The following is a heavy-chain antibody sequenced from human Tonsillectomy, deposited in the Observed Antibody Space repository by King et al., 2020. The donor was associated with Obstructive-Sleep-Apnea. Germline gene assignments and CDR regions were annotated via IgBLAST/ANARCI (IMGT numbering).Heavy chain of an antibody. CDR1: GGAIGSYGYF. CDR3: AAECGTTGARWFDP. Sequence: RLQLQESGPGLVKPSETLSLTCTVSGGAIGSYGYFWGWVRQAPGKGLGWITSIHNDGNTYYSPSLKSRVTISLDTSKNRIFLKVYSMTAADTAVYFCAAECGTTGARWFDPWGQGILVTVSS. J-gene: IGHJ5*02. V-gene: IGHV4-39*06. CDR2: IHNDGNT. D-gene: IGHD1-7*01.